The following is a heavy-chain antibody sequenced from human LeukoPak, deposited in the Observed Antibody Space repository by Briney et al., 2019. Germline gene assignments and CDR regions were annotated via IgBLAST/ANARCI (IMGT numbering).Heavy chain of an antibody. CDR3: ARDPHFDY. CDR1: GGSISSYY. J-gene: IGHJ4*02. V-gene: IGHV4-59*01. CDR2: IYYSGST. Sequence: SETLSLTCTVSGGSISSYYWSWIRQPPGKGMEWIGYIYYSGSTNYNPSLKSRVTISVDTSKNQFSLKLSSVTAADTAVYYCARDPHFDYWGQGTLVTVSS.